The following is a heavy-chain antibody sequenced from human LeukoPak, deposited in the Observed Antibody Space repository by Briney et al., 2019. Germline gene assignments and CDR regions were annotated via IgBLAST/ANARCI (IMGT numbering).Heavy chain of an antibody. J-gene: IGHJ4*02. V-gene: IGHV3-30*18. D-gene: IGHD5-18*01. CDR3: AKDRYSYAFEYSDS. Sequence: PGGSLRLSCAASGFTFRSYGMHWVRQAPGKGLEWVAVISYDGNNKYYEDSVKGRFTISRDNSKNTLPLQVSSLRAEDTAVYYCAKDRYSYAFEYSDSWGQGTLVTVSS. CDR2: ISYDGNNK. CDR1: GFTFRSYG.